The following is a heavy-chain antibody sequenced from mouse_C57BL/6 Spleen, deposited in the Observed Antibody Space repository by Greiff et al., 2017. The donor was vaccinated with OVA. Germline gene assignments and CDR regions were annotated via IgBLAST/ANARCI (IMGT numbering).Heavy chain of an antibody. Sequence: EVKLVESGGDLVKPGGSLKLSCAASGFTFSSYGMSWVRQTPDKRLEWVATISSCGSYTYYPDSVKGRFTISRYNAKNTLYLQMSSLKSEDTAMYYCARLHYYGSSYDYFDYWGQGTTLTVSS. CDR2: ISSCGSYT. D-gene: IGHD1-1*01. J-gene: IGHJ2*01. V-gene: IGHV5-6*01. CDR1: GFTFSSYG. CDR3: ARLHYYGSSYDYFDY.